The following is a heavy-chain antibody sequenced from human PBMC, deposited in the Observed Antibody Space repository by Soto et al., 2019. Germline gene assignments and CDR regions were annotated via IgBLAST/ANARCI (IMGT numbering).Heavy chain of an antibody. V-gene: IGHV4-39*01. J-gene: IGHJ4*02. CDR1: GGSITRNNHY. CDR3: ARLGSSGWYQGSYFDY. CDR2: ILYSGSI. D-gene: IGHD6-19*01. Sequence: QLQLQESGPGLVKPSETLSLTCTVSGGSITRNNHYWGWIRQSPGKGLEWIGSILYSGSINYNPSLKSRVTIAVETAKNQFSPKLSSVTAADTAVYYWARLGSSGWYQGSYFDYWGQGTLVTVSS.